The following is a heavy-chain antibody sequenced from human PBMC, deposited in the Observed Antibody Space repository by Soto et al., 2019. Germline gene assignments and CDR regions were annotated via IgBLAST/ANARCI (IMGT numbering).Heavy chain of an antibody. V-gene: IGHV4-31*11. J-gene: IGHJ4*02. CDR1: GGTMSSGGYS. CDR3: TTGLAGIYGY. D-gene: IGHD1-26*01. Sequence: SETLSLTSAVSGGTMSSGGYSGRWIRQHPGKGLEWIGYIYYSGSTYYNPSLKSRVTISVDTSKNQFSLKLSSVTTADTGVYYCTTGLAGIYGYWGRGTLVTVSS. CDR2: IYYSGST.